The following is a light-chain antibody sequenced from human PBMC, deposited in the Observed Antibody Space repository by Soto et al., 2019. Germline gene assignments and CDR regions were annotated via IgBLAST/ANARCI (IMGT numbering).Light chain of an antibody. V-gene: IGKV3-20*01. Sequence: EIVLMQSPGTLSLSPGDRATLSCRASQRVSSNYLAWYQQKPGQAPRLLMYDASTRATGIPDRFSGSGSGTDFTLTISRLESADFAVYYCQQYGSSPLTFGGGTKVEIK. CDR2: DAS. J-gene: IGKJ4*01. CDR3: QQYGSSPLT. CDR1: QRVSSNY.